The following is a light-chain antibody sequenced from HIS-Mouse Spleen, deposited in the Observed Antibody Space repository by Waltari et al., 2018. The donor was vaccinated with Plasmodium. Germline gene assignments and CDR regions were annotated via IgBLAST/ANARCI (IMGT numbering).Light chain of an antibody. J-gene: IGLJ3*02. CDR1: ALPKKY. Sequence: SYELTQPPSVSVSPGQTARITCSGDALPKKYAYWYQQKSGQAPVLVIYEDSKRPSGILGSFSGSSSGTMATLTISGAQVEDEADYYCYSTDSSGNHRVFGGGTKLTVL. CDR2: EDS. V-gene: IGLV3-10*01. CDR3: YSTDSSGNHRV.